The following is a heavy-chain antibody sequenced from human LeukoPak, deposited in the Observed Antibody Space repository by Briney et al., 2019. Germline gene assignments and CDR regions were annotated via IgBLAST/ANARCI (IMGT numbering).Heavy chain of an antibody. CDR2: IYPGDSDT. V-gene: IGHV5-51*01. Sequence: GGSLQISCKGSGSSFTSYWIGGVRQLPGKGLEWMGIIYPGDSDTRDSPSFQGQVTISADKSISTAYLQWSSLKASDTAMYYCARRPRSGWLDYWGQGTLVTVSS. CDR1: GSSFTSYW. CDR3: ARRPRSGWLDY. D-gene: IGHD6-19*01. J-gene: IGHJ4*02.